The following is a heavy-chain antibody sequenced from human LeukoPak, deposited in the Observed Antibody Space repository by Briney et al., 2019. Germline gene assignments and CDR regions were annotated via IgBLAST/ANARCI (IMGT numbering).Heavy chain of an antibody. Sequence: RPGGSLRLSCAASGFTFSYAWMSWIRQAPGKGLEWVSYISSSSTYTNYADSVKGRFTISRDNAKNSLYLQMNSLRAEDTAVYYCARDRGIGGFDIWGQGTMVTVSS. CDR3: ARDRGIGGFDI. CDR1: GFTFSYAW. J-gene: IGHJ3*02. D-gene: IGHD2-15*01. V-gene: IGHV3-11*05. CDR2: ISSSSTYT.